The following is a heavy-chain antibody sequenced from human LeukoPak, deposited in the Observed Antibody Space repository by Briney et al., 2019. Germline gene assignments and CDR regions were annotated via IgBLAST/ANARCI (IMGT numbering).Heavy chain of an antibody. CDR3: TTWVGAHFDF. CDR1: GFTFSNYA. D-gene: IGHD1-26*01. V-gene: IGHV3-23*01. Sequence: PGESLRPSCAASGFTFSNYAMSWVRQAPGKGLEWVSTIDGPTYRTHYADSVMGRFTISRDNSKNTLYLQMNSLRVEDTAVYFCTTWVGAHFDFWGQGTLVTVSS. CDR2: IDGPTYRT. J-gene: IGHJ4*02.